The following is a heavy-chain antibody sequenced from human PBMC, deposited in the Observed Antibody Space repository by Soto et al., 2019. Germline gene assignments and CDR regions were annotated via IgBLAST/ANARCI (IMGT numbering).Heavy chain of an antibody. Sequence: PGGSLRLSCSASGFTFKSHAMHWVRQAPGKGLEYVSSIHTGGETTFYADAVKGRFIVSRDNSNNTLDLQMTSLKYGDSGVYYCVKGRAKHCGGRTCGLWMDLWGQGTTVTVSS. CDR3: VKGRAKHCGGRTCGLWMDL. CDR2: IHTGGETT. J-gene: IGHJ6*02. V-gene: IGHV3-64D*06. CDR1: GFTFKSHA. D-gene: IGHD4-17*01.